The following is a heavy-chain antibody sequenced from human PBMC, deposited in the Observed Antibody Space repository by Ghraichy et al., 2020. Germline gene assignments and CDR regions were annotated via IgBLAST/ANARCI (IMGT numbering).Heavy chain of an antibody. J-gene: IGHJ6*02. V-gene: IGHV3-30-3*01. D-gene: IGHD4-17*01. CDR2: ISYDGSNK. CDR1: GFTFSSYA. Sequence: GGSLRLSCAASGFTFSSYAMHWVRQAPGKGLEWVAVISYDGSNKYYADSVKGRFTISRDNSKNTLYLQMNSLRAEDTAVYYCARGDYGDYVGYYYYGMDVWGQGTTVTVSS. CDR3: ARGDYGDYVGYYYYGMDV.